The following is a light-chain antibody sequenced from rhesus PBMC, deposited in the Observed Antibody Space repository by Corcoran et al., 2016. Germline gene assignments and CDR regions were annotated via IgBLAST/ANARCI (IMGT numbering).Light chain of an antibody. J-gene: IGLJ1*01. Sequence: QAALTQPPSVSGSPGQSVTISCTGTSSDIGGYNYVSWYQQHPAKAPKLMIYDVSKRPSGVSDRFSGSKSGNTASLTISGLQSEDEADYYCSSYAGSNTYIFGLGTRLTVL. CDR2: DVS. V-gene: IGLV2-23*01. CDR3: SSYAGSNTYI. CDR1: SSDIGGYNY.